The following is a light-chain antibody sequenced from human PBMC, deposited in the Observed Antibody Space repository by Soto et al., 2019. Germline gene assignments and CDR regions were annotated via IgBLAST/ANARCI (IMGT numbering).Light chain of an antibody. CDR1: NIGGKN. J-gene: IGLJ1*01. V-gene: IGLV3-9*01. Sequence: SSELTQPLSVSVALGQTATITCGGNNIGGKNVHWYQQKPGQAPVLVIYRDYNRPSGIPERFSGSNSGHTATLTISRVQPGDEADYYCQVWDNRGYVFGTGTKSPS. CDR3: QVWDNRGYV. CDR2: RDY.